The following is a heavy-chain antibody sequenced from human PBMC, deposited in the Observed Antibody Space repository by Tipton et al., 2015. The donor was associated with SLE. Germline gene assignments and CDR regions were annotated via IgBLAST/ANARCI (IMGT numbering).Heavy chain of an antibody. Sequence: SLRLSCAASGFTFDDYTMHWVRQVPGKGLEWVSVINWDGTGTSYADSVEGRFTISRDNSKNSLYLQMRSLRTEDTALYYCARECDCSYWYFGLWGRGTLVTVSS. D-gene: IGHD2-21*02. CDR1: GFTFDDYT. V-gene: IGHV3-43*01. CDR2: INWDGTGT. CDR3: ARECDCSYWYFGL. J-gene: IGHJ2*01.